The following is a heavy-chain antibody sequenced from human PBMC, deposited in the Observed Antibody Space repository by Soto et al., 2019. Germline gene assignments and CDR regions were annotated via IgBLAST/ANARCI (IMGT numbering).Heavy chain of an antibody. CDR2: IYYSGST. CDR3: ARHSSGGYVLSDPPADFDY. V-gene: IGHV4-59*08. J-gene: IGHJ4*02. Sequence: TSETLSLTCTVSGGSISSYYWSWIRQPPGKGLEWIGYIYYSGSTNYNPSLKSRVTISVDTSKNQFSLKLSSVTAADTAVYYCARHSSGGYVLSDPPADFDYWGQGTLVTVS. CDR1: GGSISSYY. D-gene: IGHD5-12*01.